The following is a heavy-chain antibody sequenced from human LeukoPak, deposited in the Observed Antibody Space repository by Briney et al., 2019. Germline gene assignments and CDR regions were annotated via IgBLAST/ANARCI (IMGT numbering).Heavy chain of an antibody. CDR2: ISWNGGII. D-gene: IGHD3-22*01. CDR3: AKDNRHDTSSYYNY. CDR1: GFTFDDYA. J-gene: IGHJ4*02. V-gene: IGHV3-9*01. Sequence: PGRSLRLSCAASGFTFDDYAMHWVRQAPGKGLEWVSSISWNGGIIRHADSVKDRFTISRDNAKNSLYLQMNSLRAEDTALYYCAKDNRHDTSSYYNYWGQGTLVTVSS.